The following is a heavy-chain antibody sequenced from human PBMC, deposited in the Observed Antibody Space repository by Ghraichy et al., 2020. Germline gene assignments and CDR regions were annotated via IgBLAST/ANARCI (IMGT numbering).Heavy chain of an antibody. D-gene: IGHD5-18*01. J-gene: IGHJ4*02. CDR2: INPNSGGT. Sequence: ASVKVSCKASGYTFTGYYMHWVRQAPGQGLEWMGWINPNSGGTNYAQKFQGRVTMTRDTSISTAYMELSRLRSDDTAVYYCARVLQSQVDTAMVQDYWGQGTLVTVSS. V-gene: IGHV1-2*02. CDR1: GYTFTGYY. CDR3: ARVLQSQVDTAMVQDY.